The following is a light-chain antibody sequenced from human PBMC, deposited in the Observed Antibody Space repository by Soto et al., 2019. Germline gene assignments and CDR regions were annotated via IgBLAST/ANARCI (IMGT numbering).Light chain of an antibody. J-gene: IGKJ2*01. CDR1: QSVGRN. CDR2: DAS. V-gene: IGKV3-15*01. Sequence: EIVMTQSPATLSVSPGERATLSCRASQSVGRNLAWYQQKPGQAPRLLIYDASTRATGFPARFSGSGSGTEFTLTITGLQSEDFAVYYCQQYNNWPPVYTFGQGTKLEIK. CDR3: QQYNNWPPVYT.